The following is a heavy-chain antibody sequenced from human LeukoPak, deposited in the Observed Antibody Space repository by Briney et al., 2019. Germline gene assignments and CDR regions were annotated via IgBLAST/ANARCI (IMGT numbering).Heavy chain of an antibody. CDR1: GFRFSDYW. CDR2: IKQDGSET. CDR3: ARGDYYGSIFFYYLDV. Sequence: GGSLRPSCAASGFRFSDYWMTWVRQAPGQGLEWVANIKQDGSETSYVDSVKGRFTVSRDDAKNSLYLQMSSLGADDTAVYYCARGDYYGSIFFYYLDVWGKGTTVTV. J-gene: IGHJ6*03. V-gene: IGHV3-7*01. D-gene: IGHD3-10*01.